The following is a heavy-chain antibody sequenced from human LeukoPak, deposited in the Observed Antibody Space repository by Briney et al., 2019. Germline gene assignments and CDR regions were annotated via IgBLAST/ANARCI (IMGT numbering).Heavy chain of an antibody. J-gene: IGHJ1*01. D-gene: IGHD1-26*01. V-gene: IGHV3-9*01. CDR1: GFTFDDYA. Sequence: GGSLRLSCAASGFTFDDYATHWVRQVSGKGLEWVSGISWNSDSIGYADSVKGRFTISRDNAKNSLYLQMNSLRAEDTALYYCAKDPRNSGSYGGYFQYWGQGTLVTVSS. CDR2: ISWNSDSI. CDR3: AKDPRNSGSYGGYFQY.